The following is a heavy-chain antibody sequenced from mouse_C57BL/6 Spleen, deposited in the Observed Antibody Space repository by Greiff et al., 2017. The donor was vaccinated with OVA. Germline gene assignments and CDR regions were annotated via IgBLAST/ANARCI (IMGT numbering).Heavy chain of an antibody. CDR3: AVTGTDYLDY. J-gene: IGHJ2*01. CDR1: GYTFTSYW. D-gene: IGHD4-1*01. Sequence: QVQLQQPGAELVRPGSSVKLSCKASGYTFTSYWMDWVKQRPGQGLEWIGNIYPSDSETHYNPKFKDKATLTVDKSSSTAYMQLSSLTSEDSAVYYCAVTGTDYLDYGGKGTTLTVSS. CDR2: IYPSDSET. V-gene: IGHV1-61*01.